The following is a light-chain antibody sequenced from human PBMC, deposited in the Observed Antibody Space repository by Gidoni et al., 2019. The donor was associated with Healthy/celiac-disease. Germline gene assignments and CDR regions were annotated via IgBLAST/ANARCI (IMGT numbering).Light chain of an antibody. Sequence: EIVLTQSPATLSLSPGERATLSCRASQSVSSYLAWYQQKPGQAPRLLIYDASNRATGIPARFSGSGSGTDFTLTISSLEPEDFAVYYCQQRSNSQPFGPXTKVDIK. CDR2: DAS. CDR1: QSVSSY. CDR3: QQRSNSQP. J-gene: IGKJ3*01. V-gene: IGKV3-11*01.